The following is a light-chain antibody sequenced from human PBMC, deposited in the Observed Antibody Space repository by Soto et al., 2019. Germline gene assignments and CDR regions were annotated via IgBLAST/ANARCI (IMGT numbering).Light chain of an antibody. V-gene: IGLV2-8*01. CDR1: SSDVGSYNY. CDR2: EVS. CDR3: CSYAGSNNLV. J-gene: IGLJ2*01. Sequence: QSALTQPPSASGSPGQSVTISCTGTSSDVGSYNYVAWYQQYPGKAPKFMIFEVSKRPSGVPDRFSGSKSGNTASLTGSGLQTEDESYYYCCSYAGSNNLVFGGGTKLTVL.